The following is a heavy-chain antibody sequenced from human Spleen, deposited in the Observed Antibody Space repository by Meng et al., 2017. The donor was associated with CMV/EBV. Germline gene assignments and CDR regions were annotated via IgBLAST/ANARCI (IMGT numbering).Heavy chain of an antibody. D-gene: IGHD3-22*01. J-gene: IGHJ5*02. Sequence: FRFRNDAMSWVRQAQGKGLEGVSGISGSGGSTFYVDSVKGRFTISRDNSKNTLFLQMNSLRAEDTAVYYCAKGSYYDDSAVYNWFHPWGQGALVTVSS. CDR3: AKGSYYDDSAVYNWFHP. CDR1: FRFRNDA. CDR2: ISGSGGST. V-gene: IGHV3-23*01.